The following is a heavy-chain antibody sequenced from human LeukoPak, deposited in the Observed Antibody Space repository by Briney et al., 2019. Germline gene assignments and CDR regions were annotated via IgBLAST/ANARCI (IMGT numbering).Heavy chain of an antibody. J-gene: IGHJ4*02. CDR1: GYTFTSYA. D-gene: IGHD1-26*01. Sequence: ASVKVSCKASGYTFTSYAMHWVRQAPGQRLEWMGWINAGNGNTKYSQEFQGRVTITRDTSASTAYMELSSLRSEDTAVYYCARDGGSWSFCTGEFDYWGQGTLVTVSS. CDR2: INAGNGNT. CDR3: ARDGGSWSFCTGEFDY. V-gene: IGHV1-3*01.